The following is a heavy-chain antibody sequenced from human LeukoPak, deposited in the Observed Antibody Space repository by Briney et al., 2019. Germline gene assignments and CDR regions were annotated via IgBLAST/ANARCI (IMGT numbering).Heavy chain of an antibody. J-gene: IGHJ3*02. Sequence: PGGSLRLSCAASGFTFSGFEMNWVRQAPGKGLEWVSAISGSGGSTYYADSVKGRFTISRDNSKNTLYLQMNSLRAEDTAVYYCAKVNEHCSGGSCYYDAFDIWGQGTMVTVSS. V-gene: IGHV3-23*01. CDR1: GFTFSGFE. D-gene: IGHD2-15*01. CDR2: ISGSGGST. CDR3: AKVNEHCSGGSCYYDAFDI.